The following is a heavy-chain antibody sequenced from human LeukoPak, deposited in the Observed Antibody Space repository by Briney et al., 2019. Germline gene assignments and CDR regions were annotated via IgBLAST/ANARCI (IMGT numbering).Heavy chain of an antibody. CDR3: ARDPAYYYDSSGYSHYFDY. CDR1: GFTFSSYG. V-gene: IGHV3-33*01. J-gene: IGHJ4*02. CDR2: IWYDGSNK. Sequence: AGRSLRLSCAASGFTFSSYGMHWVRQAPGKGLEWVAVIWYDGSNKYYADSVKGRFTISRDNSKNTLYLQMNSLRAEDTAVYYCARDPAYYYDSSGYSHYFDYWGQGTLVTVSS. D-gene: IGHD3-22*01.